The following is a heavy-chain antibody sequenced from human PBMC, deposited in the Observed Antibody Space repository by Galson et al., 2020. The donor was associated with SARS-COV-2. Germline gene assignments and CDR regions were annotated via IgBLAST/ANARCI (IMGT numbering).Heavy chain of an antibody. Sequence: ALHGESLKISCVASEFNFSSYWMHWVRQALGKGLVWVSRINSEGNSTNYADSVKGRFTISRDNAKNTLYLQMNSLRVEDTAVYYCARHSSLDIWGQGTMVTVSS. CDR3: ARHSSLDI. CDR1: EFNFSSYW. J-gene: IGHJ3*02. CDR2: INSEGNST. D-gene: IGHD1-26*01. V-gene: IGHV3-74*01.